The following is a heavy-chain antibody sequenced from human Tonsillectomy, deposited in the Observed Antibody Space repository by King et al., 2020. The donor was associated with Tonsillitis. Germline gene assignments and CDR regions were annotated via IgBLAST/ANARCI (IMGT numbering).Heavy chain of an antibody. CDR2: IYYSGNSGET. Sequence: VQLQESGPGLVKPSQTLSLTCTVSGGSISGGTYCWMWIRQHPGKGLDWLGYIYYSGNSGETYYNPSLKGRLTISFDTSKNQFSLKLGSVTAADTAMFYCGRYEGGVFDPWGQGTLVTVSS. J-gene: IGHJ5*02. CDR1: GGSISGGTYC. CDR3: GRYEGGVFDP. D-gene: IGHD2-15*01. V-gene: IGHV4-31*03.